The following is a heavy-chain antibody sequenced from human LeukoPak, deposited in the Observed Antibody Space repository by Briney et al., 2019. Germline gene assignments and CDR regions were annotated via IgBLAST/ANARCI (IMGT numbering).Heavy chain of an antibody. CDR3: ARDMDLDIVVVVAATALDY. CDR2: ISSSSSYI. Sequence: PGGSLRLSCAASGFTFSSYSMNWVRQAPGKGLEWVSSISSSSSYIYYADSVKGRFTISRDNAKNSLYLQMNSLRAEDTAVYYCARDMDLDIVVVVAATALDYWGQGTLATVSS. V-gene: IGHV3-21*01. CDR1: GFTFSSYS. D-gene: IGHD2-15*01. J-gene: IGHJ4*02.